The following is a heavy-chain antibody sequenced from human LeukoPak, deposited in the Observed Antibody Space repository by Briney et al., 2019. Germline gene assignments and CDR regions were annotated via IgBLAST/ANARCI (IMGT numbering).Heavy chain of an antibody. D-gene: IGHD3-10*01. Sequence: ASVKVSCKASGYSFTGYYMHWVRQAPGQGLEWMGWINPNSGGTNYAQKFQGRVTMTRDTSISTAYMELSRLRSDDTAVYYCARAVYTMVRGVTPGAFDIWGQGTMVTVSS. V-gene: IGHV1-2*02. CDR3: ARAVYTMVRGVTPGAFDI. CDR1: GYSFTGYY. CDR2: INPNSGGT. J-gene: IGHJ3*02.